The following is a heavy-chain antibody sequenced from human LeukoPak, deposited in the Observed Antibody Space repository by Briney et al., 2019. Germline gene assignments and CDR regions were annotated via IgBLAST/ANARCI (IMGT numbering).Heavy chain of an antibody. CDR2: AYYRSKWYI. D-gene: IGHD3-10*01. CDR1: GDSVSGSPAV. CDR3: ARGAVRGGTNFDY. V-gene: IGHV6-1*01. Sequence: QTLSLTCAISGDSVSGSPAVWNWIRQSLSRGLEWLGRAYYRSKWYIDYAVSVNGRITITPDTSKNQFSLQLNSVTPEDTAVYYCARGAVRGGTNFDYWGQGTLVTVSS. J-gene: IGHJ4*02.